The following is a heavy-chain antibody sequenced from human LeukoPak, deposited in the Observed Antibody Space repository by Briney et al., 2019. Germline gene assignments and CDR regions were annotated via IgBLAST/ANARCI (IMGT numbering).Heavy chain of an antibody. Sequence: ASVKVSCKASGYTFTGYYMHWVRQAPGQGLEWMGWINPNSGGTNYSQKFQGRVTMTRDTSISTAYMELSRLRSDDTAVYYCARLEDYDIVATIVDYWGQGTLVTVSS. J-gene: IGHJ4*02. V-gene: IGHV1-2*02. CDR1: GYTFTGYY. D-gene: IGHD5-12*01. CDR2: INPNSGGT. CDR3: ARLEDYDIVATIVDY.